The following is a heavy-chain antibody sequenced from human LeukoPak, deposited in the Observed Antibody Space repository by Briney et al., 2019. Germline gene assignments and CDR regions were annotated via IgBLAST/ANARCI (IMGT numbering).Heavy chain of an antibody. CDR2: ITIAGGT. CDR1: GFTVSGND. D-gene: IGHD6-13*01. Sequence: GGSLRLSCAASGFTVSGNDMHWVRQITGKGLEWVSAITIAGGTYYPDSVKGRFTISRENAKNSLYLQMNSLRAGDTAVYYCARARHLEGYKNTWYENWGQGTLVTVSS. J-gene: IGHJ4*02. V-gene: IGHV3-13*01. CDR3: ARARHLEGYKNTWYEN.